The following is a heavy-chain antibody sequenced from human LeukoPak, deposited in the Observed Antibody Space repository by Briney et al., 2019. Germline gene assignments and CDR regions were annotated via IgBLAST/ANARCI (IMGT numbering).Heavy chain of an antibody. J-gene: IGHJ5*02. V-gene: IGHV3-7*01. CDR1: GFTFSSYE. Sequence: PGGSLRLSCAASGFTFSSYEMNWVRQAPGKGLEWVANIKQDGSEKYYVDSVKGRFTISRDNAKNSLYLQMNSLRAEDTAVYYCARVVWGSSSSWFDPWGQGTLVTVSS. CDR3: ARVVWGSSSSWFDP. D-gene: IGHD6-6*01. CDR2: IKQDGSEK.